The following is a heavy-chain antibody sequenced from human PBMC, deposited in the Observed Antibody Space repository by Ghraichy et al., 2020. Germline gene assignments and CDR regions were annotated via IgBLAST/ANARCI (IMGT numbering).Heavy chain of an antibody. CDR1: GFTFSSYA. Sequence: GGSLRLSCAASGFTFSSYAMSWVRQAPGKGLEWVSAISGSGGSTYYADSVKGRFTISRDNSKNTLYLQMNSLRAEDTAVYYCAKEGSTIRVYYYYGMDGWGQGTTVTVSS. CDR2: ISGSGGST. D-gene: IGHD5-24*01. J-gene: IGHJ6*02. CDR3: AKEGSTIRVYYYYGMDG. V-gene: IGHV3-23*01.